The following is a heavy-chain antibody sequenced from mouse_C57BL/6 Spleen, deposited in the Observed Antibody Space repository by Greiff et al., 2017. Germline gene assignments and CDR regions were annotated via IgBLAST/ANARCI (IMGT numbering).Heavy chain of an antibody. CDR2: IDPSDSET. Sequence: QVRLQQPGAELVRPGSSVKLSCKASGYTFTSYWMHWVKQRPIQGLEWIGNIDPSDSETHYNQKFKDKATLTVDKSSSTAYMQLSSLTSEDSAVYYCARGLPLYAMDYWGQGTSVTVSS. CDR1: GYTFTSYW. V-gene: IGHV1-52*01. J-gene: IGHJ4*01. D-gene: IGHD2-4*01. CDR3: ARGLPLYAMDY.